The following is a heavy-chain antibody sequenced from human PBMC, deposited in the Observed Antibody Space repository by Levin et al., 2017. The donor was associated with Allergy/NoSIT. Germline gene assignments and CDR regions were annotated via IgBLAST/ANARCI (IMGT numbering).Heavy chain of an antibody. D-gene: IGHD2-21*01. V-gene: IGHV2-5*02. CDR2: IYWDDDK. J-gene: IGHJ3*02. CDR3: AHNTHMGRAFDI. CDR1: GFSLRSSGVG. Sequence: SGPTLVKPTQTLTLTCSFSGFSLRSSGVGVGWIRQAPGKALEWLALIYWDDDKRYSPSLRSRLTITKDTSKNQVVLTMTNMDPVDTATYFCAHNTHMGRAFDIWGQGTMVTVSS.